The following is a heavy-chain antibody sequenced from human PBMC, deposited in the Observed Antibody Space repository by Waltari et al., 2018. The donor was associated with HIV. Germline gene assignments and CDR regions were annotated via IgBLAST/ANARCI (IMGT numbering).Heavy chain of an antibody. CDR3: ARNLWFGDFRWFDP. J-gene: IGHJ5*02. Sequence: QVHLQESGPGLVRPSETLSLICTVSGGSFSSSYWNGIRQPAGKGLEWIGRIYSTGSTNYNPSLKSRVTMSVDTYNNQIFLRLNSVTAADTAVYYCARNLWFGDFRWFDPWGQGTLVTVSS. CDR1: GGSFSSSY. CDR2: IYSTGST. D-gene: IGHD3-10*01. V-gene: IGHV4-4*07.